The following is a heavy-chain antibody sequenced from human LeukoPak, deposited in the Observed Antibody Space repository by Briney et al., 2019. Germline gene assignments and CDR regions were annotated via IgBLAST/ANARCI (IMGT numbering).Heavy chain of an antibody. CDR1: GGSIGNYY. D-gene: IGHD3-10*01. J-gene: IGHJ6*03. CDR3: ARGKITMVRGVTGVIVYYYMDV. CDR2: IYYSGST. V-gene: IGHV4-59*01. Sequence: SETLSLTCTVSGGSIGNYYWSWIRQPPGKGLEWIGYIYYSGSTNYNPSLKSRVTISVDTSKNQFSLKLSSVTAADTAVYYCARGKITMVRGVTGVIVYYYMDVWGKGTTVTISS.